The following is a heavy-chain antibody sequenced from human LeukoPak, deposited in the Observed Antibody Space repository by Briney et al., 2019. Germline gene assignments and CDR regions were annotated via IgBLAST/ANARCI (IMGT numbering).Heavy chain of an antibody. CDR3: ARALSAMVPDY. D-gene: IGHD5-18*01. V-gene: IGHV3-33*01. CDR2: IRYDGTNK. Sequence: GGSLRLSCAASGFTFSTYGMHWVRQAPGKGLEWVAVIRYDGTNKYYGDSVKGRFTISRDNSKNTLYLQMNSLRAEDTAVYYCARALSAMVPDYWGQGTLLTVSS. CDR1: GFTFSTYG. J-gene: IGHJ4*02.